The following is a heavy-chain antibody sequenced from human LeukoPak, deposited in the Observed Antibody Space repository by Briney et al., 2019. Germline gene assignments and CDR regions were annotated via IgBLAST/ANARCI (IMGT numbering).Heavy chain of an antibody. CDR3: ARERGSGYSVDY. D-gene: IGHD3-22*01. CDR1: GFTFSTYS. Sequence: GGSLRLSCAASGFTFSTYSMKWDHQAPGKGLEWVSSISSSSSYIYYADSVKGRFTISRDNAKNSLYLQMNSLRAEDTAVYYCARERGSGYSVDYWGLGTLVTVSS. V-gene: IGHV3-21*01. J-gene: IGHJ4*02. CDR2: ISSSSSYI.